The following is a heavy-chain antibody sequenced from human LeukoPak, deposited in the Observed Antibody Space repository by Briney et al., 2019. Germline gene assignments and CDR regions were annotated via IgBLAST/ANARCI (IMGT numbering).Heavy chain of an antibody. CDR1: GGSISSSSYY. D-gene: IGHD3-3*01. CDR2: IYYSGST. V-gene: IGHV4-39*07. Sequence: PSETLSLTCTVSGGSISSSSYYWGWIRQPPGKGLEWIGSIYYSGSTYYNPSLKSRVTISVDTSKNQFSLKLSSVTAADTAVYYCARGAAAALYYDFWSGYHDFDYWGQGTLVTVSS. J-gene: IGHJ4*02. CDR3: ARGAAAALYYDFWSGYHDFDY.